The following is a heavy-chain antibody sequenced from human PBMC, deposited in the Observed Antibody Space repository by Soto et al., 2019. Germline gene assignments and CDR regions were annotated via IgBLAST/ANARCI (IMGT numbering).Heavy chain of an antibody. D-gene: IGHD3-22*01. J-gene: IGHJ5*02. CDR2: IIPIFGTA. Sequence: QVQLVQSGAEVKKPGSSVKVSCKASGGTFSSYAITWVRQAPGQGLEWMGGIIPIFGTANYAQKFQGRVTTTADXSXRXXYMELSSLRSEDTAVYYCARDRGPSSGYYPYWFDPWGQGTLVTVSS. CDR3: ARDRGPSSGYYPYWFDP. V-gene: IGHV1-69*12. CDR1: GGTFSSYA.